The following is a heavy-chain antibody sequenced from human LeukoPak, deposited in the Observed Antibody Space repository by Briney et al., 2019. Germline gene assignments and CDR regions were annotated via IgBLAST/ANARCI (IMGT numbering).Heavy chain of an antibody. D-gene: IGHD4-17*01. CDR3: VYFRTGGYRNYGDYLY. CDR1: GGSISSSSYY. CDR2: IYYSGST. V-gene: IGHV4-39*07. Sequence: NPSETLSLTCTVSGGSISSSSYYWGCIRQPPGKGLEWIGSIYYSGSTYYNPSLKSRVTISVDTSKNQFSLKLSSVTAADTAVYYCVYFRTGGYRNYGDYLYWGQGTLVTVSS. J-gene: IGHJ4*02.